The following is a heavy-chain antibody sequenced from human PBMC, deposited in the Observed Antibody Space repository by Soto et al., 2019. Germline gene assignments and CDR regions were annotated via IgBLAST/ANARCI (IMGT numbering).Heavy chain of an antibody. Sequence: EVQLLESGGGLVQPGGSLRLSCEASGYTCSSYAMSWDRQAPGKGLEWVSAISGSGGSTYYADSVKGRFTISRDNSKNTLYLQMNSLRAEDTAVYYCAKDLGGACFDLWGRGTLVSVSS. CDR1: GYTCSSYA. J-gene: IGHJ2*01. CDR3: AKDLGGACFDL. D-gene: IGHD1-26*01. CDR2: ISGSGGST. V-gene: IGHV3-23*01.